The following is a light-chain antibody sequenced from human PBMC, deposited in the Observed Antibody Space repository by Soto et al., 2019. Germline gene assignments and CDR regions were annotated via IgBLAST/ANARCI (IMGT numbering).Light chain of an antibody. Sequence: DIQMTQSPSTLSACVGDRVTITCRASQSITTWLAWYQQKPGKAPKLLIYKAINLQSGVPSRFSGSGSGTEFTLTISSLQPDDFATYYCQRYNDYQYVFGQGTKLDMK. J-gene: IGKJ2*01. CDR2: KAI. CDR1: QSITTW. CDR3: QRYNDYQYV. V-gene: IGKV1-5*03.